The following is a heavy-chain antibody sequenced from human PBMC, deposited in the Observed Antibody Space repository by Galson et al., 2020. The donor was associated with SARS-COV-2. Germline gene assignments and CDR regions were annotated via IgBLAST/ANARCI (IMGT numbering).Heavy chain of an antibody. CDR2: NSGYTGDT. V-gene: IGHV1-18*01. J-gene: IGHJ4*02. Sequence: GESLKISCRASGYTFTSYGISWVRQAPGQGPEWVGWNSGYTGDTKYAHKVQGRVTMTTDTSTSTAYMELRSLRSDDTAVYYCGRVTNTYGYRCDYWGQGTLVTVSS. CDR3: GRVTNTYGYRCDY. CDR1: GYTFTSYG. D-gene: IGHD5-18*01.